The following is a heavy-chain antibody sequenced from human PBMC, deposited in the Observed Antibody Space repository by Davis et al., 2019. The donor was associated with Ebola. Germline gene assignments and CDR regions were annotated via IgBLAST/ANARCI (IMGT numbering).Heavy chain of an antibody. J-gene: IGHJ4*02. V-gene: IGHV3-23*01. CDR3: AKSYGVTSGYFDL. Sequence: GESLKIPCAASGFTFSSYAMSWVRQAPGKGLEWVSAIITGGSTYYADSVKGRFTISRDSSKTTLYLQMNSLRAEDTALYYCAKSYGVTSGYFDLWGQGTQVTVSS. CDR1: GFTFSSYA. D-gene: IGHD3-16*01. CDR2: IITGGST.